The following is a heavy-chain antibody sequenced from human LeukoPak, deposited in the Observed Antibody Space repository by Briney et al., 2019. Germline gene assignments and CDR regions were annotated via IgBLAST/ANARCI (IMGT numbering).Heavy chain of an antibody. D-gene: IGHD1-26*01. Sequence: PSETLSLTCTVSGGSISSYYWSWIRQPPGKGLEWIGYIYYSGSTNYSPSLKSRVTISVDTSKNQFSLKLSSVTAADTAVYYCARDRGSYWGFFDYWGQGTLVTVSS. CDR1: GGSISSYY. CDR2: IYYSGST. J-gene: IGHJ4*02. V-gene: IGHV4-59*01. CDR3: ARDRGSYWGFFDY.